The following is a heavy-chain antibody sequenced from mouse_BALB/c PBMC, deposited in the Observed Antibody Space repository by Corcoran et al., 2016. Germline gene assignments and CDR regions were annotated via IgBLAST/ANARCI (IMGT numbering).Heavy chain of an antibody. J-gene: IGHJ4*01. CDR1: SYSITSGYY. V-gene: IGHV3-6*02. CDR3: ARGGDY. Sequence: DVQLQESGPGLVKPSQSLSLTCSVTSYSITSGYYWNWIRQFPGNKLEWMGYISYDGSNNYNPSLKNRISITRDTSKNQFFLKLNSVTTEDTATYYCARGGDYWGQGTSVTVSS. CDR2: ISYDGSN.